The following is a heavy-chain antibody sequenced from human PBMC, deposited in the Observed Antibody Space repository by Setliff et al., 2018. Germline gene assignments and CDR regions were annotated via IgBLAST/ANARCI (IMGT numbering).Heavy chain of an antibody. CDR3: ARGEGGIAAAGLFDY. Sequence: ASVKVSCNASGYTFTSYGISWVRQAPGQGLEWMGWISAYNGNTNYAQKLQGRVTMTTDTSTSTAYMELRSLRSDDTAVYYCARGEGGIAAAGLFDYWGQGTLVTVSS. CDR2: ISAYNGNT. CDR1: GYTFTSYG. V-gene: IGHV1-18*01. J-gene: IGHJ4*02. D-gene: IGHD6-13*01.